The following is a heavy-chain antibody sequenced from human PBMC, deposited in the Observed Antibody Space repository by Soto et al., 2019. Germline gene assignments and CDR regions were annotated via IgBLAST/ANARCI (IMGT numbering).Heavy chain of an antibody. D-gene: IGHD3-22*01. CDR2: INHSGST. V-gene: IGHV4-34*01. CDR1: GGSFSGYY. CDR3: ARRHYDSSGYPRGYFDY. Sequence: SETLSLTCAVYGGSFSGYYWSWIRQPPGKGLEWIGEINHSGSTNYNPSLKSRVTISVDTSKNQFSLKLSSVTAADTAVYYCARRHYDSSGYPRGYFDYWGQGTLVTV. J-gene: IGHJ4*02.